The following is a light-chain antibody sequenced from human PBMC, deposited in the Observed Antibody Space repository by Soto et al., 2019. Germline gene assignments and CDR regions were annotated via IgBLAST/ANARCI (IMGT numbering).Light chain of an antibody. Sequence: DIQMTQSPSTLSASVVDTVTVTCRASQSVSGWLAWYQQKPGKAPNLLIYDASSLQSGVPSRFSGSGSDTEFTLTIHSLHPDDFATYYCQQYNSYSTFGQGTKVDIK. CDR2: DAS. J-gene: IGKJ1*01. V-gene: IGKV1-5*01. CDR1: QSVSGW. CDR3: QQYNSYST.